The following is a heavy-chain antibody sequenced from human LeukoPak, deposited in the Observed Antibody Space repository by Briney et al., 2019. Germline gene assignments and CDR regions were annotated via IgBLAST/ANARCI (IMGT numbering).Heavy chain of an antibody. CDR1: GFRFSDYF. V-gene: IGHV3-11*01. J-gene: IGHJ4*02. D-gene: IGHD5-18*01. CDR2: ISNSGAST. Sequence: PGGSLRLSCAGSGFRFSDYFMSWVRQAPGKGLEWVSYISNSGASTTYGDSVRGRFTVSRDNTMNSLYLQMNSLRVEDTAVYYCVRDLAYGYEEFDYWAREPWSPSPQ. CDR3: VRDLAYGYEEFDY.